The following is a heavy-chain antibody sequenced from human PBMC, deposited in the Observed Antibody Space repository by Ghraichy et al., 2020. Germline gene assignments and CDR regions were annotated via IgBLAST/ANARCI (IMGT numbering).Heavy chain of an antibody. D-gene: IGHD3-22*01. J-gene: IGHJ4*02. V-gene: IGHV4-34*01. CDR1: GGSFSGYY. CDR2: INHSGST. Sequence: SETLSLTCAVYGGSFSGYYWSWIRQPPGKGLEWIGEINHSGSTNYNPSLKSRVTISVDTSKNQFSLKLSSVTAADTAVYYCARQRSSGYLPRASEFDYWGQGTLVTVSS. CDR3: ARQRSSGYLPRASEFDY.